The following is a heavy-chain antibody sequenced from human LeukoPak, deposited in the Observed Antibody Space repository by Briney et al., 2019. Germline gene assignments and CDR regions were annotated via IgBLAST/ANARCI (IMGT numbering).Heavy chain of an antibody. CDR3: AKDRCSGTSCQFDY. D-gene: IGHD2-2*01. Sequence: GGSLRLSCAASGFTFSRYDMNWVRHAPGKGLEWVSVISGSCGSTYYADSVKGRFTIPRDNSKNTLYLQMNSLRVEDTAVYYCAKDRCSGTSCQFDYWGQGTPVTVPS. CDR2: ISGSCGST. J-gene: IGHJ4*02. CDR1: GFTFSRYD. V-gene: IGHV3-23*01.